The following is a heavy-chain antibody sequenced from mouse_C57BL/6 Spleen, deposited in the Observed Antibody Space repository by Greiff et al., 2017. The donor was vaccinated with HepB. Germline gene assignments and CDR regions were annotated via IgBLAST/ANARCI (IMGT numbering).Heavy chain of an antibody. V-gene: IGHV8-12*01. D-gene: IGHD2-4*01. CDR1: GFSLSTSGMG. Sequence: QVTLKESGPGILQSSQTLSLTCSFSGFSLSTSGMGVSWIRQPSGKGLEWLAHIYWDDDKRYNPSLKSRLTISKDTSRNQVFLKITSVDTADTATYYCARRRGVYDYDVGAMDYWGQGTSVTVSS. J-gene: IGHJ4*01. CDR2: IYWDDDK. CDR3: ARRRGVYDYDVGAMDY.